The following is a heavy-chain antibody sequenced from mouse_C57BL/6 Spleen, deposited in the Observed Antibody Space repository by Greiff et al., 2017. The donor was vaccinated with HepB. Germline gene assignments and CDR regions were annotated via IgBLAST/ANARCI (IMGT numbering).Heavy chain of an antibody. CDR2: IDPSDSYT. CDR3: ARRDGYDEGFAY. Sequence: VQLQQSGAELVKPGASVKLSCKASGYTFTSYWMQWVKQRPGQGLEWIGEIDPSDSYTNYNQKFKGKATLTVDTSSSTAYMQLSSLTSEESAVYYCARRDGYDEGFAYWGQGTLVTVSA. J-gene: IGHJ3*01. V-gene: IGHV1-50*01. D-gene: IGHD2-2*01. CDR1: GYTFTSYW.